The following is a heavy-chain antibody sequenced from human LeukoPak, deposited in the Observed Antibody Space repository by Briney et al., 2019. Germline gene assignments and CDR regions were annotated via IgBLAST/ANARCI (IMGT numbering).Heavy chain of an antibody. Sequence: SETLFLICPVSGGSISSSSYYWGWIRQPPGKGLEWIGSIYYSGTTYYNPSLKSRVAISVDTSKNQFSLKLSSVTAADTAVYYSARGSAKEYSSSWYRGDYYYYYMDVWGKGTTVTVSS. CDR3: ARGSAKEYSSSWYRGDYYYYYMDV. V-gene: IGHV4-39*07. J-gene: IGHJ6*03. CDR1: GGSISSSSYY. CDR2: IYYSGTT. D-gene: IGHD6-13*01.